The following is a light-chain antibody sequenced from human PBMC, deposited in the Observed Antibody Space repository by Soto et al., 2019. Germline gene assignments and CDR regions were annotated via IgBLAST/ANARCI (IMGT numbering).Light chain of an antibody. Sequence: QSVLTQPASVSGSPGQSITISCTGTSSDVGGYNYVSWYQQHPGKAPKLMIYEVTNRPSGVSNRFSGSKSANTASLTISGLRAEDEADYYCSSYTSSGTMVFGGGTKLTVL. J-gene: IGLJ2*01. CDR2: EVT. CDR3: SSYTSSGTMV. V-gene: IGLV2-14*01. CDR1: SSDVGGYNY.